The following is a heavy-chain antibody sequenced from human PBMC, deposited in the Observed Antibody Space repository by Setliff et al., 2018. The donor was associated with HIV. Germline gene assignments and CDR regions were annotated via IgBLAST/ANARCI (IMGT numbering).Heavy chain of an antibody. D-gene: IGHD3-3*01. CDR3: ARDLGSITIFGVVIQGAFDM. CDR2: INPSGGST. V-gene: IGHV1-46*01. J-gene: IGHJ3*02. CDR1: GYTFVSDY. Sequence: ASVKVSCKASGYTFVSDYIHWERQAPGQGPEWMGIINPSGGSTNYAQKFQGRVTMTRDTSTSTVYMELSSLRFEDTAVYYCARDLGSITIFGVVIQGAFDMWGQGTMVTVSS.